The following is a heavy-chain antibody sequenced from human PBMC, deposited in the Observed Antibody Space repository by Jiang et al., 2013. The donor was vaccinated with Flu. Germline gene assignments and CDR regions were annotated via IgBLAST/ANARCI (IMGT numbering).Heavy chain of an antibody. D-gene: IGHD2-2*01. CDR1: GYKFTSYW. CDR2: IYPGDSDT. CDR3: ARQYCIGNYCYESFDH. J-gene: IGHJ4*02. V-gene: IGHV5-51*01. Sequence: VQLVESGAEVKKPGESLKISCKGSGYKFTSYWIGWVRQRPGKGLEWMGIIYPGDSDTRYSPSFQGQVIISADKSTSTAYLQWSSLNAADTAMYFCARQYCIGNYCYESFDHWGQGALVTVSS.